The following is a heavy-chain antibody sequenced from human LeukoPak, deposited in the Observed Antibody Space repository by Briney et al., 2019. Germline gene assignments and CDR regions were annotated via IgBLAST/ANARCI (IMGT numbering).Heavy chain of an antibody. CDR1: AFTFTSYP. J-gene: IGHJ4*02. CDR2: ISGTGGTT. D-gene: IGHD1-26*01. CDR3: AKVGFRGGSAEDY. V-gene: IGHV3-23*01. Sequence: GGSLRLSCAASAFTFTSYPMSWVRQAPGKGLEWVAAISGTGGTTQYADSVKGRFTISRDNSKSTLYLQMNSLRAGDTAKYFCAKVGFRGGSAEDYWSQGILVTVSS.